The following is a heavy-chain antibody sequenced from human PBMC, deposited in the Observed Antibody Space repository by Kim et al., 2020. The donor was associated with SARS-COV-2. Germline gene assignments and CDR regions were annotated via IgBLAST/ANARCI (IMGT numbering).Heavy chain of an antibody. J-gene: IGHJ3*02. CDR1: GGSISSGGYS. CDR2: IYHSGST. Sequence: SETLSLTCAVSGGSISSGGYSWSWIRQPPGKGLEWIGYIYHSGSTYYNPSLKSRVTISVDRSKNQFSLKLSSVTAADTAVYYCARGSAPNGATPAFDIWGQGTMVTVSS. V-gene: IGHV4-30-2*01. D-gene: IGHD4-17*01. CDR3: ARGSAPNGATPAFDI.